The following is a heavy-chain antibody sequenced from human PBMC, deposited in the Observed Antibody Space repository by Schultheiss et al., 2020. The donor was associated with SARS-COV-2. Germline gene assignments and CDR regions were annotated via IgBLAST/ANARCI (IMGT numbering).Heavy chain of an antibody. CDR1: GGSISSYY. CDR2: IYYSGST. Sequence: GSLRLSCTVSGGSISSYYWSWIRQPPGKGLEWIGSIYYSGSTYYNPSLKSRVTISVDTSKNQFSLKLSSVTAADTAVYYCASYYYDSSGRNYFDYWGQGTLVTVSS. V-gene: IGHV4-59*04. J-gene: IGHJ4*02. D-gene: IGHD3-22*01. CDR3: ASYYYDSSGRNYFDY.